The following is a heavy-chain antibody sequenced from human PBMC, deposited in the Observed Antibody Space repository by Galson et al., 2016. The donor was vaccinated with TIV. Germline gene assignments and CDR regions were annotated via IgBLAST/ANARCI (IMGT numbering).Heavy chain of an antibody. J-gene: IGHJ6*04. Sequence: CAISGDSVSSNSAWNWIRQSPSRGLEWLGRTYYRSKWYNDYALSVKSRITINPDTSKNQFSLQLNSMTPVATAVYYCARDRTLPGYYYNGMDVWGKGTTVTVTS. CDR1: GDSVSSNSA. CDR3: ARDRTLPGYYYNGMDV. V-gene: IGHV6-1*01. D-gene: IGHD1/OR15-1a*01. CDR2: TYYRSKWYN.